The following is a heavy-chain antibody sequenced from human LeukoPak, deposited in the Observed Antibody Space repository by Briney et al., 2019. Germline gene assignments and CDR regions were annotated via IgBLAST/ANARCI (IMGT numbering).Heavy chain of an antibody. Sequence: RGSLRLSCAASGFTFSSYDMHWVRQATGKGLEWVSAIGTAGDTYYPGSVKGRFTISRENAKNSLYLQMDSLRAGDTAVYYCARGAGRVYGSESYSPFDYWGQGTLVTVSS. CDR1: GFTFSSYD. CDR2: IGTAGDT. V-gene: IGHV3-13*01. CDR3: ARGAGRVYGSESYSPFDY. D-gene: IGHD3-10*01. J-gene: IGHJ4*02.